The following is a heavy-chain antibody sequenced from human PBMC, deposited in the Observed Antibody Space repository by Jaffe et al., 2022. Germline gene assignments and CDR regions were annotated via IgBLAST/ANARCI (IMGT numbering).Heavy chain of an antibody. Sequence: QVQLVQSGAEVKKPGASVKVSCKASGYTFTSYAMHWVRQAPGQRLEWMGWINAGNGNTKYSQKFQGRVTITRDTSASTAYMELSSLRSEDTAVYYCARRVVVPAARGPYDYWGQGTLVTVSS. CDR3: ARRVVVPAARGPYDY. D-gene: IGHD2-2*01. CDR1: GYTFTSYA. CDR2: INAGNGNT. J-gene: IGHJ4*02. V-gene: IGHV1-3*01.